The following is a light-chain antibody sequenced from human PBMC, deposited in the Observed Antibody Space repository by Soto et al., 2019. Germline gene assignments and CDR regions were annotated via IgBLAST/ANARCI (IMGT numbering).Light chain of an antibody. V-gene: IGKV3-20*01. Sequence: ENVLTQSPGTPSLSPGERATLSCRASQSVSDSYLAWYQQKPGQTPRLLIYATSGRATGIPDRFSGSGSGTDFTLTISRVEPEDFAVYYCQQYVTSPPMYTFGQGTKLEIK. J-gene: IGKJ2*01. CDR3: QQYVTSPPMYT. CDR1: QSVSDSY. CDR2: ATS.